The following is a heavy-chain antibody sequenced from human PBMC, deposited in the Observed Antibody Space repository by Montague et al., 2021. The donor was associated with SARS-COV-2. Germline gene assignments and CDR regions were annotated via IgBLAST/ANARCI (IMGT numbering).Heavy chain of an antibody. CDR3: AGGYSHCSGGSCVFDY. CDR1: GGSISNYY. J-gene: IGHJ4*02. D-gene: IGHD2-15*01. Sequence: SETLSLTCTVSGGSISNYYWSWIRQPAGKGLEWIGRIYSSGSTNXXPSLKSRISMSVDTSKNQFSLKLSSVTAADTAIYYCAGGYSHCSGGSCVFDYWGQGTLVTVSS. CDR2: IYSSGST. V-gene: IGHV4-4*07.